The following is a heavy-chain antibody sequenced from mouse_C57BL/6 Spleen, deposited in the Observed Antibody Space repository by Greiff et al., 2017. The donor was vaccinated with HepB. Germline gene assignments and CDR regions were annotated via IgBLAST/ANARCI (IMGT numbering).Heavy chain of an antibody. D-gene: IGHD2-4*01. CDR2: IYPRDGST. J-gene: IGHJ2*01. CDR3: ARVYYDYGDYFDY. Sequence: QVQLQQSGPELVKPGASVKLSCTASGYTFTSYDINWVKQRPGQGLEWIGWIYPRDGSTNYNEKFKSKATLTVDKSSSTAYMRHSSLTSRDSAVYYCARVYYDYGDYFDYWGQGTTLTVSS. CDR1: GYTFTSYD. V-gene: IGHV1-85*01.